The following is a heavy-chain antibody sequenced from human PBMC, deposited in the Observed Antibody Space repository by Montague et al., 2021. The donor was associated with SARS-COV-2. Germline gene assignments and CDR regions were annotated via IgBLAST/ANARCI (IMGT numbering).Heavy chain of an antibody. CDR2: YYSGST. CDR1: GASINSRY. Sequence: SETLSLTCTVSGASINSRYWSWIRQPPGKGLEWIGYYYSGSTKYNPSLKSRVTISVETSKNQFSLKVTSVTAADTAFYYCARQGGCNYGWFDPWGQGTLVTVSS. J-gene: IGHJ5*02. V-gene: IGHV4-59*08. D-gene: IGHD5-24*01. CDR3: ARQGGCNYGWFDP.